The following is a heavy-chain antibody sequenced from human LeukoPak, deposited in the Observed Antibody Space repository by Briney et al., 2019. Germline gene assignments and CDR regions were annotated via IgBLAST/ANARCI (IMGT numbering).Heavy chain of an antibody. CDR2: ITPIFGTA. Sequence: SVKVSCKASGGTFSSYAISWVRQAPGQGLEWMGGITPIFGTANYAQKFQGRITITADKSTSTAYMELSSLRSEDTAVYYCARESIAVAGTFDYWGQGTLVTVSS. V-gene: IGHV1-69*06. D-gene: IGHD6-19*01. CDR1: GGTFSSYA. CDR3: ARESIAVAGTFDY. J-gene: IGHJ4*02.